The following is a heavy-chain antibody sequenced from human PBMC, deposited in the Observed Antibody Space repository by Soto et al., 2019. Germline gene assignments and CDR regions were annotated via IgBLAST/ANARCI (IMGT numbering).Heavy chain of an antibody. V-gene: IGHV1-69*06. J-gene: IGHJ6*02. CDR3: AREAGAYSSGYNYYYGMDV. CDR1: GGTFSSYA. D-gene: IGHD3-22*01. Sequence: GASVKVSCKASGGTFSSYAISWVRQAPGQGLEWMGGIIPIFGTANYAQKFQGRVTITADKSTSTAYMELSSLRSEDTAVYYCAREAGAYSSGYNYYYGMDVWGQGTTVTVSS. CDR2: IIPIFGTA.